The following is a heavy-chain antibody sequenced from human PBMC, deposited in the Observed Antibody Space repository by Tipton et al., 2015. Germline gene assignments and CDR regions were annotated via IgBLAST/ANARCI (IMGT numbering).Heavy chain of an antibody. J-gene: IGHJ3*02. V-gene: IGHV4-61*01. CDR1: GGSVTSGSYY. CDR3: ARGRNNAFDI. CDR2: ISYTDGA. Sequence: GLVKPSENLSLTCTVSGGSVTSGSYYWSWIRQPPGKGLEWIGYISYTDGAHYNPALKSRVTISVDTSKNQFSLQLNSVTPEDTAVYYCARGRNNAFDIWGQGTLVTVSS.